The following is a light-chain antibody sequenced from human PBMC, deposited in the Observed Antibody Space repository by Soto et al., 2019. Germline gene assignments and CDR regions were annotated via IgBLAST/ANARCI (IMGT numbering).Light chain of an antibody. CDR2: EVS. CDR3: SSYTSSSTRV. CDR1: SSDVGAYGY. Sequence: QSVLAQPASVSGSPGQSITISCTGTSSDVGAYGYVSWYQQHPDKAPKLMIYEVSYRPPGVSNRFSGSKSVNTATLTISGLQAEDEADYYCSSYTSSSTRVFGTGTKVTDL. V-gene: IGLV2-14*03. J-gene: IGLJ1*01.